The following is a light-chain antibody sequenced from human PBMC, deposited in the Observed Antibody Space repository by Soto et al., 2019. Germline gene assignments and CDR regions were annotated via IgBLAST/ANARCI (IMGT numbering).Light chain of an antibody. CDR1: QSVSNN. CDR2: GAS. Sequence: EIVMTQSPATLSVSPGESATLYCRASQSVSNNLTWYQQKPGQPPRLLIYGASTRATGVPGRFSGSGSGTEFTLTISSLQSEDFAVYYCQQYNNWPPITFGQGTRLEIK. J-gene: IGKJ5*01. V-gene: IGKV3-15*01. CDR3: QQYNNWPPIT.